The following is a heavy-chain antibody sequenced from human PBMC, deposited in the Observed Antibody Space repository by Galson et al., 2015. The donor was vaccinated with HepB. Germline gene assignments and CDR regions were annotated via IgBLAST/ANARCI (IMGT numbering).Heavy chain of an antibody. D-gene: IGHD1-26*01. CDR1: GFTFSRYS. CDR2: IGTSDTT. V-gene: IGHV3-48*02. CDR3: ARDLLGYYGLDV. J-gene: IGHJ6*02. Sequence: SLRLSCAASGFTFSRYSMNWVRQVPGKGLEWVSYIGTSDTTYYADSVRGRFTISRDNAQYSLFLQMTSLRDEDTAVYYCARDLLGYYGLDVWGQGTTVTVSS.